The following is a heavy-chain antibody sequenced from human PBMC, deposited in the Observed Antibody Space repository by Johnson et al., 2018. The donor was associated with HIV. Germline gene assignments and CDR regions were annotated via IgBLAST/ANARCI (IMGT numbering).Heavy chain of an antibody. Sequence: QVQLVESGGGVVQPGRSLRLSCAASGFTFSSYAMHWVRQAPGKGLEWVAVISYDGSNKYYADSVKGRFTISRDNSKNTLYLQMNSLRAEDTAVYYCAKDDYTGAFDIWGQGTMVTVSS. CDR3: AKDDYTGAFDI. D-gene: IGHD4/OR15-4a*01. CDR1: GFTFSSYA. J-gene: IGHJ3*02. CDR2: ISYDGSNK. V-gene: IGHV3-30-3*01.